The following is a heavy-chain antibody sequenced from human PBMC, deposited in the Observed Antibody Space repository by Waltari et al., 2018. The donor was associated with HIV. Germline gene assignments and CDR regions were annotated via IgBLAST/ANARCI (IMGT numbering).Heavy chain of an antibody. Sequence: QVQLVQSGAEVKKPGSAVKASCKASGGSFSSYAISRVRQAPGQGLAWMGGIIPIFGTANYAQKFQGRVTITADESTSTAYMELSSLRSEDTAVYYCAREGAVAGFYFDYWGQGTLVTVSS. CDR2: IIPIFGTA. CDR1: GGSFSSYA. J-gene: IGHJ4*02. V-gene: IGHV1-69*01. D-gene: IGHD6-19*01. CDR3: AREGAVAGFYFDY.